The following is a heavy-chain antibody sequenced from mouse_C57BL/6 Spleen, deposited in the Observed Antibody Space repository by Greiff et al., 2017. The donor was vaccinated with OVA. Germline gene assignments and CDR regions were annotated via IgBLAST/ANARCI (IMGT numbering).Heavy chain of an antibody. J-gene: IGHJ4*01. CDR3: TRYCTEDYYSMDY. Sequence: VQLQQSGPELVKPGASVKISCKASGYSFTDYDMTWVKQSPGKSLEWIGVINPNNGTTSYNQKFKGKATVTVDKSSSTAYMQLNSLTSEDSAVYYCTRYCTEDYYSMDYWGQGTSVTVSS. CDR1: GYSFTDYD. D-gene: IGHD1-1*01. CDR2: INPNNGTT. V-gene: IGHV1-39*01.